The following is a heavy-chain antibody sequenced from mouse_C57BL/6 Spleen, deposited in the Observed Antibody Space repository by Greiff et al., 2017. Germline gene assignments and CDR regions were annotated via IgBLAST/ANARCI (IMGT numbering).Heavy chain of an antibody. J-gene: IGHJ3*01. Sequence: DVMLVESGEGLVKPGGSLKLSCAASGFTFSSYAMSWVRQTPEKRLEWVAYISSGGDYTYYADTVKGRFTISRDNARNTLYLQMSRLKSEDTALYYCTRDLTGSWFAYWGQGTLVTVSA. V-gene: IGHV5-9-1*02. CDR3: TRDLTGSWFAY. D-gene: IGHD4-1*01. CDR2: ISSGGDYT. CDR1: GFTFSSYA.